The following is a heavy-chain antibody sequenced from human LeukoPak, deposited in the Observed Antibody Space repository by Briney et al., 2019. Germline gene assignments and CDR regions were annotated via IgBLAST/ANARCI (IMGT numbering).Heavy chain of an antibody. D-gene: IGHD1-26*01. CDR3: ARREDSAKWGNWFDP. Sequence: SETLSLTCIVSGGSISSSNYYWGWIRQPPGKGLEWIGSIYHNGSTYYSPSLKSRVTISVDTSKNQFSLRLTSVTAADTAVYYCARREDSAKWGNWFDPWGQGTLVTVSS. CDR2: IYHNGST. CDR1: GGSISSSNYY. V-gene: IGHV4-39*07. J-gene: IGHJ5*02.